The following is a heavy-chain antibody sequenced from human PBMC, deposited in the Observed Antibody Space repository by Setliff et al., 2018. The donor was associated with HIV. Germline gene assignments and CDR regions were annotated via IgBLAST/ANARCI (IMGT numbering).Heavy chain of an antibody. V-gene: IGHV3-23*01. J-gene: IGHJ4*02. CDR3: TTVPGDSSGYSYDY. D-gene: IGHD3-22*01. CDR2: ISGSGGIT. CDR1: GFTFSSYA. Sequence: GSLRLSCAASGFTFSSYAMTWVRQAPGKGLEWVSSISGSGGITYYAAPVKGRFTISRDDSRNMVNLQMDSLQAEDTGVYYCTTVPGDSSGYSYDYWGQGTLVTV.